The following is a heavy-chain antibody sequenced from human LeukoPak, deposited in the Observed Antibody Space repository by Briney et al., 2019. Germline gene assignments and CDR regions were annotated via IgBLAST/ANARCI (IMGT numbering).Heavy chain of an antibody. CDR2: IWYDGSNK. CDR3: ARTTFGGVIGYFDY. CDR1: GFTFSSYG. V-gene: IGHV3-33*01. J-gene: IGHJ4*02. D-gene: IGHD3-16*02. Sequence: GGSLRLSCAASGFTFSSYGMQWVGQAPGKGLEGGAVIWYDGSNKYYADSVKGRFTISRDNSKNTLYLQMNSLRAEDTAVYYCARTTFGGVIGYFDYWGQGTLVTVSS.